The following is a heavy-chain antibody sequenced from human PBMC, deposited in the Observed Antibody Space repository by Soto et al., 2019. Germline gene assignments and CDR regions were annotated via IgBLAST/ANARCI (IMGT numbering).Heavy chain of an antibody. CDR1: GGTFSSYT. CDR3: ARGPGYCSGGSCYLSWFDP. CDR2: IIPILGIA. V-gene: IGHV1-69*02. Sequence: QVQLVQSGAEVKKPGSSVKVSCTASGGTFSSYTISWVRQAPGQGLEWMGRIIPILGIANYAQKFQGRVTITADKSTSTAYMELSSLRSEDTAVYYCARGPGYCSGGSCYLSWFDPWGQGTLVTVSS. D-gene: IGHD2-15*01. J-gene: IGHJ5*02.